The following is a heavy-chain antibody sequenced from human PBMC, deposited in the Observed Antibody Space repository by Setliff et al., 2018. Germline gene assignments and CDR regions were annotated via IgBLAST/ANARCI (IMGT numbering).Heavy chain of an antibody. CDR2: INHRGTT. CDR3: ARGPRFDYESPTYRRRFDP. Sequence: NPGGSLRLSCAASGFTFSSNIMNWIRQAPGKGLEWIGEINHRGTTSYTPSLKGRVTISVDTSKNLFSLKLSSVTAADTAVYFCARGPRFDYESPTYRRRFDPWGQGTAVTVSS. CDR1: GFTFSSNI. D-gene: IGHD3-22*01. J-gene: IGHJ5*02. V-gene: IGHV4-34*01.